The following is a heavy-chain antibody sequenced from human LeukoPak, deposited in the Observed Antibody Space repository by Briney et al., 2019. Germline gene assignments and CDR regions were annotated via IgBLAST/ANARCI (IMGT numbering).Heavy chain of an antibody. CDR3: ARDPASSGSYYFDY. Sequence: KPSETLSLTCTVSGGAISSYYWTWFRQPPGKGLEWIGYIYYSGSTNYNPSLKSRVTISVDTSKNQFSLKLSSVTAADTAVYYCARDPASSGSYYFDYWGQGTLVTVSS. CDR1: GGAISSYY. J-gene: IGHJ4*02. CDR2: IYYSGST. D-gene: IGHD6-19*01. V-gene: IGHV4-59*01.